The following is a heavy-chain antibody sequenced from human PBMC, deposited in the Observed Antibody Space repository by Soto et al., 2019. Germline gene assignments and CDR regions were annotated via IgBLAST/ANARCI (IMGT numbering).Heavy chain of an antibody. D-gene: IGHD6-19*01. Sequence: QITLKESGPTLVKPTQTLTLTCSFSGFSLSTSEVGVGWIRQPPGKGLEWLALIYWDDDKEYSPSLRSRLTITKDTSKNQVVLIMTTLDPTDTATYYCAHGSGWLFDYWGQGTLVTVSS. V-gene: IGHV2-5*02. CDR1: GFSLSTSEVG. J-gene: IGHJ4*02. CDR2: IYWDDDK. CDR3: AHGSGWLFDY.